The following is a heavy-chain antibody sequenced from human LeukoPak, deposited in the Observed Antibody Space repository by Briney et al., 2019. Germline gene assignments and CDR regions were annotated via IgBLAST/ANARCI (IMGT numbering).Heavy chain of an antibody. CDR3: VYGDYGVWFDP. D-gene: IGHD4-17*01. Sequence: PSETLSLTCAVYGGSFSGYYWSWICQPPGKGLEWIGEINHSGSTNYNPSLKSRVTISVDTSKNQFSLKLTSVTAADTAVYYCVYGDYGVWFDPWGQGTLVTVSS. J-gene: IGHJ5*02. CDR2: INHSGST. V-gene: IGHV4-34*01. CDR1: GGSFSGYY.